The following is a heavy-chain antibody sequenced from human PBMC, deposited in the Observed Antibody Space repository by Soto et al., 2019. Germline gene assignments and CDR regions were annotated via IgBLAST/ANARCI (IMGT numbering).Heavy chain of an antibody. J-gene: IGHJ5*02. Sequence: PRGSLRLSCAASGFTFSSYAMSWVRQAPGKGLEWVSAISGSGGSTYYADSVKGRFTISRDNSKNTLYLQMNSLRAEDTAVYYCQKGLGDGLTIFGIPFDPWGQGILVTVSS. V-gene: IGHV3-23*01. CDR3: QKGLGDGLTIFGIPFDP. CDR2: ISGSGGST. CDR1: GFTFSSYA. D-gene: IGHD3-3*01.